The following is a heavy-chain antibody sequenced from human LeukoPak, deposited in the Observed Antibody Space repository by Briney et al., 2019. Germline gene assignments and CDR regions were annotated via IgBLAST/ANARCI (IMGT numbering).Heavy chain of an antibody. J-gene: IGHJ4*02. CDR2: IYYSGST. CDR3: ARDRGYDFWSGYLPPDY. V-gene: IGHV4-59*01. Sequence: SETLSLTCTVSGGSISGYYWSWIRRPPGKGLEWIGYIYYSGSTNYNPSLKSRVTISVDTSKNQFSLKLSSVTAADTAVYYCARDRGYDFWSGYLPPDYWGQGTLVTVSS. D-gene: IGHD3-3*01. CDR1: GGSISGYY.